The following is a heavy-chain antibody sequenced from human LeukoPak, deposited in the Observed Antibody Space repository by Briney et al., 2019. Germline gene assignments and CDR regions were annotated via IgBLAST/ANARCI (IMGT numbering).Heavy chain of an antibody. CDR3: ARVHYFDSSGYYSSTYYYYYMDV. D-gene: IGHD3-22*01. Sequence: SESLSLTCTVSGGSISNYYWTWIRQPPGKGLEWIGYISYSGSTKDNPSLKSRVTISIYTSKNQFSLKLSSVTAADTAVYYCARVHYFDSSGYYSSTYYYYYMDVWGKGTTVTVSS. CDR1: GGSISNYY. J-gene: IGHJ6*03. CDR2: ISYSGST. V-gene: IGHV4-59*01.